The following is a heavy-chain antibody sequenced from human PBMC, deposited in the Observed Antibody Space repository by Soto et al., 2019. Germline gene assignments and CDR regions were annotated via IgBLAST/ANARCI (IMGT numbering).Heavy chain of an antibody. D-gene: IGHD3-16*01. V-gene: IGHV4-39*01. Sequence: SETLSLTCTVSGGSISSSSYYWGWIRQPPGKGLEWIGSIYYSGSTYYNPSLKSRVTISVDTSKNQFSLKLSSVTAADTAVYYCATVFWGHLRYYYYMDVWGKGTTVTVSS. CDR1: GGSISSSSYY. J-gene: IGHJ6*03. CDR3: ATVFWGHLRYYYYMDV. CDR2: IYYSGST.